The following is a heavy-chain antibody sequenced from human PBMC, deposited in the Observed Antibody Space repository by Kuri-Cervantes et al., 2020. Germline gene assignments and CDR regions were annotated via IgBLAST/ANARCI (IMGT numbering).Heavy chain of an antibody. CDR2: IKQDGSEK. CDR1: GFTFSSYW. CDR3: TRDLKWLRPTGFDY. Sequence: GGSLRLSCAASGFTFSSYWMSWIRQAPGKGLEWVANIKQDGSEKYYVDSVKGRFTISRDNAKNSLYLQMNSLRAEDTAVYYCTRDLKWLRPTGFDYWGQGTLVTVSS. V-gene: IGHV3-7*01. D-gene: IGHD5-12*01. J-gene: IGHJ4*02.